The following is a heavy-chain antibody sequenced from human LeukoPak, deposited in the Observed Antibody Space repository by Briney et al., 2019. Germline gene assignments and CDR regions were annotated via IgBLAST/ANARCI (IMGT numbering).Heavy chain of an antibody. Sequence: SETLSLTCAVYGGSFSGYYWSWIRQPPGKGLEWIGEINHSGSTNYNPSLKSRVTISVDTSKNQFSLKLSSVTAADTAVYYCARVKWLANRTLLYRFDYWGQGTLVTVSS. CDR3: ARVKWLANRTLLYRFDY. D-gene: IGHD6-19*01. V-gene: IGHV4-34*01. CDR2: INHSGST. CDR1: GGSFSGYY. J-gene: IGHJ4*02.